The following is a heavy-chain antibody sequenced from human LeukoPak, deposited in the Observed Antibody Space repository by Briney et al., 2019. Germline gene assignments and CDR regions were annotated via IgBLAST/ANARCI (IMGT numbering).Heavy chain of an antibody. CDR2: IYYSGST. D-gene: IGHD5-18*01. Sequence: PSETLSLTCTVSGGSISSYYWSWIRQPPGKGLEWIGYIYYSGSTNCNPSLKSRVTISVDTSKNQFSLKLSSVTAADTAVYYCARGGYSYPFDYWGQGTLVTVSS. CDR3: ARGGYSYPFDY. CDR1: GGSISSYY. V-gene: IGHV4-59*01. J-gene: IGHJ4*02.